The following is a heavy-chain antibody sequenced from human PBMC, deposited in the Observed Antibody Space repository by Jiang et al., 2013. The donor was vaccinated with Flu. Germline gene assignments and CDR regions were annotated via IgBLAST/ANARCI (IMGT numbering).Heavy chain of an antibody. CDR3: ARFRDYGDTYLDY. J-gene: IGHJ4*02. CDR2: XNPGGGST. Sequence: HWVRQAPGQGLEWMGLXNPGGGSTSYPQKFQGRVTMTGDTSTTTVYMELTSLRSEDTAVYYCARFRDYGDTYLDYWGQGTLVTVSS. V-gene: IGHV1-46*01. D-gene: IGHD4-17*01.